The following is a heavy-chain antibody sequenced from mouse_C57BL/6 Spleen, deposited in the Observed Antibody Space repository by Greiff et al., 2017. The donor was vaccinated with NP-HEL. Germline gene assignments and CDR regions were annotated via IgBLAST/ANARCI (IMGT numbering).Heavy chain of an antibody. D-gene: IGHD2-1*01. CDR1: GYTFTNYW. J-gene: IGHJ2*01. Sequence: QVHVKQSGAELVRPGTSVKMSCKASGYTFTNYWIGWAKQRPGHGLEWIGDIYPGGGYTNYNEKFKGKATLTADKSSSTAYMQFSSLTSEDSAIYYCARYYGNPYYFDYWGQGTTLTVSS. V-gene: IGHV1-63*01. CDR3: ARYYGNPYYFDY. CDR2: IYPGGGYT.